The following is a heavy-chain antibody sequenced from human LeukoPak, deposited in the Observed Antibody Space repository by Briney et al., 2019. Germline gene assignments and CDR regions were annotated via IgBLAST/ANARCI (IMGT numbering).Heavy chain of an antibody. CDR2: IYTSGST. D-gene: IGHD4-11*01. V-gene: IGHV4-61*02. J-gene: IGHJ4*02. CDR1: GGSISSGSYY. CDR3: ARDVDYTSTYFDY. Sequence: TSETLSLTCTVSGGSISSGSYYWSWIRQPAGKGLEWIGRIYTSGSTNYNPSLKSRVTISVDTSKNQFSLKLSSVTAADTAVYYCARDVDYTSTYFDYWGQGTLVTVSS.